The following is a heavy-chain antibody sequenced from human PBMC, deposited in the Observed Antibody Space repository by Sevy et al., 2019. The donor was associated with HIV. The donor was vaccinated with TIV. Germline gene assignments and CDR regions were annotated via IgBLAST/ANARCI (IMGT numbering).Heavy chain of an antibody. CDR2: INPKDGGT. D-gene: IGHD7-27*01. J-gene: IGHJ4*02. CDR1: GYTFSDFY. V-gene: IGHV1-2*02. Sequence: ASVKVSCKASGYTFSDFYIHWVRQAPGQGLEWMVAINPKDGGTKFPQNFRGRVTVTRDTSISTVYLEVTRLTSDDTAVYYCARDGLHWGQFDYWGPGSLVTVSS. CDR3: ARDGLHWGQFDY.